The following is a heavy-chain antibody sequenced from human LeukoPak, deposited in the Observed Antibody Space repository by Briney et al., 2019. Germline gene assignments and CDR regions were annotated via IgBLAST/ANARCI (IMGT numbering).Heavy chain of an antibody. V-gene: IGHV1-46*01. CDR1: GYIFTSYY. Sequence: ASVKVSCKASGYIFTSYYMHWVRQAPGQGLEWMGIINPSSGSTSYAQKFQDRVKMTRDTSRSTVNMELSSLRSEDTAVYYCARRAGDHYYFDYWGQGTLVIVSS. CDR2: INPSSGST. D-gene: IGHD7-27*01. CDR3: ARRAGDHYYFDY. J-gene: IGHJ4*02.